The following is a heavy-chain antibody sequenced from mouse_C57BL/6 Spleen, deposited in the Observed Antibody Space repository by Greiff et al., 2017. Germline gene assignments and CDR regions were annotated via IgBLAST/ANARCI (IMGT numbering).Heavy chain of an antibody. CDR2: INPNNGGT. Sequence: VQLQQSGPELVKPGASVKISCKASGYTFTDYYMNWVKQSHGKSLEWIGDINPNNGGTSYNQKFKGKATLTVDKSSSTAYMELRSLTSEDSAVYYCARTNSSYRYCDVWGTGTTVTVSA. D-gene: IGHD1-1*01. J-gene: IGHJ1*03. CDR1: GYTFTDYY. V-gene: IGHV1-26*01. CDR3: ARTNSSYRYCDV.